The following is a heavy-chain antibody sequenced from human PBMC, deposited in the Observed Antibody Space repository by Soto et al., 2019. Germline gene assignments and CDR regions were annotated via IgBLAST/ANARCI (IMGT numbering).Heavy chain of an antibody. J-gene: IGHJ5*02. V-gene: IGHV4-38-2*02. D-gene: IGHD3-10*01. CDR1: GYSISSGYY. Sequence: PSETLSLTCTVSGYSISSGYYWSWIRQTPGKGLEWIGSISHSGTSFYNPSLRSRVTISVDTSKNQFSLKLSSVTAADTAVYYCGGRARESYYYGSGQPGLDPWGQGTLVTVSS. CDR3: GGRARESYYYGSGQPGLDP. CDR2: ISHSGTS.